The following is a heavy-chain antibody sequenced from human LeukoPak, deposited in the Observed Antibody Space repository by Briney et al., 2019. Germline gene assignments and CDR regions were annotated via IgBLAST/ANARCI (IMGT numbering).Heavy chain of an antibody. CDR3: ARDYLRGGDYGNWFDP. V-gene: IGHV3-30*04. CDR2: ISYDGSNK. J-gene: IGHJ5*02. CDR1: GFTFSSYA. D-gene: IGHD4-17*01. Sequence: GRSLRLSCAASGFTFSSYAMHWVCQAPGKGLEWVAVISYDGSNKYYADSVKGRFTISRDNSKNTLYLQMNSLRAEDTAVYYCARDYLRGGDYGNWFDPWGQGTLVTVSS.